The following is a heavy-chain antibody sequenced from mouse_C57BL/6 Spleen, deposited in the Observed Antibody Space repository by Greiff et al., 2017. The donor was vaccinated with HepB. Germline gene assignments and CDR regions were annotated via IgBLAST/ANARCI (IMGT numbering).Heavy chain of an antibody. CDR2: IDPSDSYT. D-gene: IGHD2-4*01. J-gene: IGHJ2*01. CDR3: ARYYDYDFDY. V-gene: IGHV1-69*01. CDR1: GYTFTSYW. Sequence: VQLQQPGAELVMPGASVKLSCKASGYTFTSYWMHWVKQRPGQGLEWIGEIDPSDSYTNYNQKFKGKSTLTVDKSSSTAYMQLSSLTSEDSAVYYCARYYDYDFDYWGQGTTLRVSS.